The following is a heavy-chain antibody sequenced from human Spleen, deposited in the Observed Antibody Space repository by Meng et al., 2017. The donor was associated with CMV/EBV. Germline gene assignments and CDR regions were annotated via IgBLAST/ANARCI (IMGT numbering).Heavy chain of an antibody. V-gene: IGHV1-18*01. Sequence: SCTTSEYSFTSYGITWVRQAPGQGPEWMGWINTYSSKTNYAQNLQGRVTMTTDTSTRTAYMELRSLRSDDTAIYFCARSITIFQIDYWGQGTLVTVSS. CDR2: INTYSSKT. J-gene: IGHJ4*02. CDR1: EYSFTSYG. D-gene: IGHD3-9*01. CDR3: ARSITIFQIDY.